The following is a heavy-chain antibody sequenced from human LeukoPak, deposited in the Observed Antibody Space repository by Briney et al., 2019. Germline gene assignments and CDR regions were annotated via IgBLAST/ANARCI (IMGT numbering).Heavy chain of an antibody. Sequence: SETLSLTCAVYGGSLSGYYWSWIRQPPGKGLEWIGEINHSGSTNYNPSLKSRVTISVDTSKNQFSLKLSSVTAADTAVYYCARSGQGYSSGYLFDYWGQGTLVTVSS. V-gene: IGHV4-34*01. CDR2: INHSGST. D-gene: IGHD6-19*01. CDR1: GGSLSGYY. CDR3: ARSGQGYSSGYLFDY. J-gene: IGHJ4*02.